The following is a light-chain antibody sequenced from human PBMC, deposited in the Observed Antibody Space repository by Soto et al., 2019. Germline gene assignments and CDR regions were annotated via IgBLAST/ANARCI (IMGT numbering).Light chain of an antibody. CDR2: DAS. J-gene: IGKJ3*01. V-gene: IGKV1-5*01. CDR3: QQYNTDPFT. CDR1: RSISNW. Sequence: DIQMTQSPSTLSASVGDRFTITCRASRSISNWLAWFQQKPGKAPKLLIYDASNLESGVPSRFSGSGSGTEFTLTISSLQPDDFGTFYCQQYNTDPFTFGPGTTVDTK.